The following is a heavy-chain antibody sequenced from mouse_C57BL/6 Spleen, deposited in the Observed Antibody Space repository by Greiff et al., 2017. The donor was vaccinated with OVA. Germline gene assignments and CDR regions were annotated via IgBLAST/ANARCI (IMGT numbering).Heavy chain of an antibody. Sequence: EVQLQQSGPELVKPGASVKLSCKASGYTFTDYYMNWVKQSHGKSLEWIGDINPYNGGTSYNQKFKGKATLTVDPSSSTAYMELRTLTSADSAVYYSASGDPDFDYWGQGTTLTVSS. V-gene: IGHV1-26*01. CDR3: ASGDPDFDY. CDR2: INPYNGGT. CDR1: GYTFTDYY. J-gene: IGHJ2*01.